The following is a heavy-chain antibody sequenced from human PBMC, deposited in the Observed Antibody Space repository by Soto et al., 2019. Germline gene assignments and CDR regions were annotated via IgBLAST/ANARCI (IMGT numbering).Heavy chain of an antibody. CDR2: INPTSGGT. CDR3: AREPDYGDYWGYFFDS. Sequence: QVQLVQSGAEVKKPGASVKVSCKTSGYTFAAYYIHWIRQAPGQGLEWMGWINPTSGGTVYAQNFQDRDTMTRGTSISTAYMELRRLNSDDTAVYSCAREPDYGDYWGYFFDSWGQGTPVTVSS. D-gene: IGHD4-17*01. CDR1: GYTFAAYY. V-gene: IGHV1-2*02. J-gene: IGHJ4*02.